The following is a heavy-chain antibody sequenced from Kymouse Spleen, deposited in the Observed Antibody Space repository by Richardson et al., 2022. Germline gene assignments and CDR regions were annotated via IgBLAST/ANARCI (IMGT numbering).Heavy chain of an antibody. D-gene: IGHD1-20*01. V-gene: IGHV4-34*01. Sequence: QVQLQQWGAGLLKPSETLSLTCAVYGGSFSGYYWSWIRQPPGKGLEWIGEINHSGSTNYNPSLKSRVTISVDTSKNQFSLKLSSVTAADTAVYYCAREKGITGTGNYFDYWGQGTLVTVSS. J-gene: IGHJ4*02. CDR2: INHSGST. CDR1: GGSFSGYY. CDR3: AREKGITGTGNYFDY.